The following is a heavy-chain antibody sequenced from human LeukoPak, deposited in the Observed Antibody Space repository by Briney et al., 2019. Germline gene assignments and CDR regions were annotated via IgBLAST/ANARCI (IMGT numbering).Heavy chain of an antibody. CDR3: ASGYCSSTSCAHDAFDI. CDR2: IYPGDSDT. V-gene: IGHV5-51*01. D-gene: IGHD2-2*01. Sequence: GESLKISFKGSGYSFTSYWIGWVRQMPGKGLEWMGIIYPGDSDTRYSPSFQGQVTISADKSISTAYLQWSSLKASDTAMYYCASGYCSSTSCAHDAFDIWGQGTMVTVSS. J-gene: IGHJ3*02. CDR1: GYSFTSYW.